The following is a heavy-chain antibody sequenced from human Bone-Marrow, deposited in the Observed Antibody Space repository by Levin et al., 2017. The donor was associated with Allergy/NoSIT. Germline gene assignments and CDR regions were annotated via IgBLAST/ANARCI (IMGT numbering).Heavy chain of an antibody. V-gene: IGHV3-23*01. CDR2: ISGSGGST. CDR1: GFTFSSYA. J-gene: IGHJ3*02. CDR3: AKEGVRDSSGWPRGAFDI. Sequence: GESLKISCAASGFTFSSYAMSWVRQAPGKGLEWVSAISGSGGSTYYADSVKGRFTISRDNSKNTLYLQMNSLRAEDTAVYYCAKEGVRDSSGWPRGAFDIWGQGTMVTVSS. D-gene: IGHD6-19*01.